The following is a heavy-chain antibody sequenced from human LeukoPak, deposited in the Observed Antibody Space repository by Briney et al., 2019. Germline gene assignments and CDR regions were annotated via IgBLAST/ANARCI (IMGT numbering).Heavy chain of an antibody. D-gene: IGHD3-16*01. CDR1: GFTFSSYA. V-gene: IGHV3-64D*06. J-gene: IGHJ4*02. CDR2: ISSNGGST. CDR3: VKGYIMIRFGVHDY. Sequence: PGGSLRLSCSASGFTFSSYAMHWVRQAPGKGLEYVSAISSNGGSTYYADSVKGRFTISRDNSKNTLYLQMSSLRAEDTAVYYCVKGYIMIRFGVHDYWGQGTLVTVSS.